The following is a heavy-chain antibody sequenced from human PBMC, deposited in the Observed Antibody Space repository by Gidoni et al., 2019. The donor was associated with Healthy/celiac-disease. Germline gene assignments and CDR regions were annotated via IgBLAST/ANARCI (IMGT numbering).Heavy chain of an antibody. V-gene: IGHV3-33*01. CDR2: IWYDGSNK. CDR3: ARTGFTGYSSSWYVLVGYYYYYYMDV. D-gene: IGHD6-13*01. Sequence: QVQLVESGGGVVQPGRSLRRSCAASGFTFSSYGMHWVRQAPGKGLEWVAVIWYDGSNKYYADSVKGRFTISRDNSTNTLYLQMNSLRAEDTAVYYCARTGFTGYSSSWYVLVGYYYYYYMDVWGKGTTVTVSS. J-gene: IGHJ6*03. CDR1: GFTFSSYG.